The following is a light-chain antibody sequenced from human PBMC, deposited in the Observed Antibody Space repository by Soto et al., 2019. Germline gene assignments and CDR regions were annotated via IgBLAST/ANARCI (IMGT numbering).Light chain of an antibody. Sequence: QSALTQPRSVSGSPGQSVTISCTGTSRDVGGYNYVSWYQQHPGKAPKLMIYDVSKRPSGVPDRFSGSKSGNTASLTISGLQAEDETDYYCCSFAGNTPWVFGGGTKLTVL. CDR1: SRDVGGYNY. CDR3: CSFAGNTPWV. J-gene: IGLJ3*02. CDR2: DVS. V-gene: IGLV2-11*01.